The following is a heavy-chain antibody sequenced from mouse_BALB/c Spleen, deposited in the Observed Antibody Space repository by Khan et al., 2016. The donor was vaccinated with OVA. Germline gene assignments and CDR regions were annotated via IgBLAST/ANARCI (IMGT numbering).Heavy chain of an antibody. CDR1: GFNIKDTY. V-gene: IGHV14-3*02. J-gene: IGHJ1*01. D-gene: IGHD1-1*01. Sequence: VQLKESGAELVKPGASVKLSCTASGFNIKDTYMHWVKQRPEQGLEWIGRIDPANGNTKYDPKFQGKATITADTSSNTAYLQLSSLTSEDTAVYYCARYYGSSYGYFDVWGAGTTVTVSS. CDR2: IDPANGNT. CDR3: ARYYGSSYGYFDV.